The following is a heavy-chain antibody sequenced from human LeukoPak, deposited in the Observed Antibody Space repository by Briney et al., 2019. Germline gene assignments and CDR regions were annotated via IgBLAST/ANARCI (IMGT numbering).Heavy chain of an antibody. J-gene: IGHJ5*02. CDR1: GYSFTSYA. CDR3: AREFYSSSRYWFDP. D-gene: IGHD6-13*01. V-gene: IGHV7-4-1*02. CDR2: INTNTGNP. Sequence: ASVKVSCKASGYSFTSYAMNWVRQAPGQGLEWMGWINTNTGNPTYAQGFTGRFVFSLDTSVSTAYLQISSLKAEDTAVYYCAREFYSSSRYWFDPWGQGALVTVSS.